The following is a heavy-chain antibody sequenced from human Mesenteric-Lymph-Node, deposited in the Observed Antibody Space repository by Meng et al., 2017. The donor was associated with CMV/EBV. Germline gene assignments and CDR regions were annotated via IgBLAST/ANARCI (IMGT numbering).Heavy chain of an antibody. D-gene: IGHD6-13*01. V-gene: IGHV3-30*18. CDR1: GFIFSSYS. CDR3: AKDSLYINSWYDY. Sequence: GESLKISCAASGFIFSSYSMNWVRQAPGKGLEWVAVISYDGSNKYYADSVKGRFTISRDNSKNTLYLQMNSLRAEDTAVYYCAKDSLYINSWYDYWGQGTLVTVSS. CDR2: ISYDGSNK. J-gene: IGHJ4*02.